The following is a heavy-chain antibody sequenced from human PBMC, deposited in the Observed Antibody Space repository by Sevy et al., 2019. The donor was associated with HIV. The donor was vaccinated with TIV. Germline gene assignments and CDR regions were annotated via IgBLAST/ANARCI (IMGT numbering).Heavy chain of an antibody. D-gene: IGHD4-4*01. Sequence: ASVKVSCKVSGYTLTELSMHWVRQAPGKGLEWMGGFDHEDGETIYAQKFQGRVTMTEDTSTDTAYMELSSLRSEDTAVYYCATDTPDYSNYGYYYYGMDVWGQGTTVTVSS. J-gene: IGHJ6*02. CDR2: FDHEDGET. V-gene: IGHV1-24*01. CDR3: ATDTPDYSNYGYYYYGMDV. CDR1: GYTLTELS.